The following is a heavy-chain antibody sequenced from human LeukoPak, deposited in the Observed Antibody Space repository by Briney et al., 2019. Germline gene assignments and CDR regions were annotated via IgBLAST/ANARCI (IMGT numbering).Heavy chain of an antibody. Sequence: GGSLRLSCAASGFTFSSYWMHWVRQAPGKGLVWVSRIVADGRTTTYADSVKGRFTISRDNAKNTLYLQMNSLRAEDTALYYCARVSRSGSLDMHFDIWGQGTMVTVSS. CDR3: ARVSRSGSLDMHFDI. CDR2: IVADGRTT. V-gene: IGHV3-74*01. D-gene: IGHD1-26*01. CDR1: GFTFSSYW. J-gene: IGHJ3*02.